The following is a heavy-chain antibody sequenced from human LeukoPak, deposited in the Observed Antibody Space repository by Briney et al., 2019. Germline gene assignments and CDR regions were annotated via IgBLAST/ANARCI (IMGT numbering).Heavy chain of an antibody. V-gene: IGHV3-48*03. CDR2: ISSSGSTI. CDR1: GFTFSRYE. Sequence: PGGSLRLSCAASGFTFSRYEMNWVRQAPGKGLEWVSYISSSGSTIYYADSVKGRFTISRDNAKNSLYLQMNSLRAEDTAVYYCAKPLDSSGYYAFDIWGQGTMVTVSS. D-gene: IGHD3-22*01. CDR3: AKPLDSSGYYAFDI. J-gene: IGHJ3*02.